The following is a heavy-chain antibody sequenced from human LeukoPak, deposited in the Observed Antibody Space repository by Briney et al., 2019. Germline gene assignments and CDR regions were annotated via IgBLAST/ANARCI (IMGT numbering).Heavy chain of an antibody. CDR1: GLTFSSYA. CDR3: AKAYYDFWSGYYSY. Sequence: GGSLRLSCAASGLTFSSYAMSWVRQAPGKGLEWVSAISGSGGSTYYADSVKGRFTISRDNSKNTLYLQMNSLRAEDTAVYYCAKAYYDFWSGYYSYWGQGTLVTVSS. J-gene: IGHJ4*02. V-gene: IGHV3-23*01. CDR2: ISGSGGST. D-gene: IGHD3-3*01.